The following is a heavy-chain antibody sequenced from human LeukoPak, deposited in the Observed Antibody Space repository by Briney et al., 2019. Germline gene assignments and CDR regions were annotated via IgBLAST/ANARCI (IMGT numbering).Heavy chain of an antibody. CDR2: IYPGDSDT. CDR3: ARVPTSGNYYRFSYPYYYMDV. J-gene: IGHJ6*03. D-gene: IGHD3-10*01. Sequence: GESLKISCKGSGYSFTSYWIAWVRQMPGKGLEWMGIIYPGDSDTRYSPSFQGQVTMSAEKSINTVSLQWRSLKASDTAMYYCARVPTSGNYYRFSYPYYYMDVWGKGTTVTISS. CDR1: GYSFTSYW. V-gene: IGHV5-51*01.